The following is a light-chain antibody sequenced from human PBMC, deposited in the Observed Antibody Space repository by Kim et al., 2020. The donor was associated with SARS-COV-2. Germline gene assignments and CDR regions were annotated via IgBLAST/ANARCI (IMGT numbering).Light chain of an antibody. Sequence: DIQMTQSPSSLSASIGDRVTITCQASQDIGNSLSWYQQISGKPPKLLVFDASNLETRVPSRFSGSGSGTDFTFTISSLQPEDVATYYCQQYDGPALTFGGGTKVDIK. CDR2: DAS. CDR3: QQYDGPALT. CDR1: QDIGNS. J-gene: IGKJ4*01. V-gene: IGKV1-33*01.